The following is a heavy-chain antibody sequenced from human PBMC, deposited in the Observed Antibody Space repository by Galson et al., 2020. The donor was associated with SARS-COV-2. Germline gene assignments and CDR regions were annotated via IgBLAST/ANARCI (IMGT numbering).Heavy chain of an antibody. CDR3: AKHRLSGGGLAV. CDR2: INYGGST. D-gene: IGHD6-25*01. V-gene: IGHV4-61*08. Sequence: SETLSLTCAVSGDSATTTGNYWSWIRESPGRGLEWIGYINYGGSTNYNPSLNNRVTFSMDTSKNQFSLALRSVTATDTAIYYCAKHRLSGGGLAVWGQGTTVTVSS. CDR1: GDSATTTGNY. J-gene: IGHJ6*02.